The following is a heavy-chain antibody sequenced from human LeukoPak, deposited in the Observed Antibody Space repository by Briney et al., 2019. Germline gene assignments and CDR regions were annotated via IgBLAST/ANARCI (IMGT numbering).Heavy chain of an antibody. J-gene: IGHJ4*02. CDR3: ARGNYDILSDYSLYSPLRGYDH. CDR1: GVSITLYY. V-gene: IGHV4-59*01. CDR2: ISYSGS. Sequence: SETLSLTCTVSGVSITLYYWTWIRQSPKKGLEWIGDISYSGSNYNPSLSSRLTISTDTSKNHFSLRLTSVSAADTAVYYCARGNYDILSDYSLYSPLRGYDHWGQGTRFPVSS. D-gene: IGHD3-9*01.